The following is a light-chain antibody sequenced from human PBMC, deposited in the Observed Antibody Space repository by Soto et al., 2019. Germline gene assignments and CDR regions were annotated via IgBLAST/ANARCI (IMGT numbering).Light chain of an antibody. CDR2: SAS. CDR1: RGISSY. V-gene: IGKV1-9*01. CDR3: QQLNSYPQT. Sequence: IQLTQSPSSLSASVGDRVTITCRASRGISSYLAWYQQKPGKAPKLLVYSASTLQSGVPSRFSGSGSGPDFPLTISSLQPEDSATYFCQQLNSYPQTFGQGTRLEI. J-gene: IGKJ5*01.